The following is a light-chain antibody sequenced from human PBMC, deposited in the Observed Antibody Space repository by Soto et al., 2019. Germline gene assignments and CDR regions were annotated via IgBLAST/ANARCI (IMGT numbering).Light chain of an antibody. CDR2: SNN. V-gene: IGLV1-47*02. CDR1: SANIGNNY. Sequence: QSVLTQPPSASGTPGQRVTISCSGRSANIGNNYVCWYQQLPGTAPKLLIYSNNQRPSGVPDRFSGSKSGTSASLVISGLRSEDEGDYYCVAWDDSLSGLVFGTGTKLTVL. CDR3: VAWDDSLSGLV. J-gene: IGLJ1*01.